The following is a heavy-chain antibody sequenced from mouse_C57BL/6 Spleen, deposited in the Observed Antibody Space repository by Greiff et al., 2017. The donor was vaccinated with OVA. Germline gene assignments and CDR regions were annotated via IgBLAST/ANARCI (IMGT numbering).Heavy chain of an antibody. J-gene: IGHJ3*01. CDR1: GYTFTSYW. D-gene: IGHD1-1*01. CDR3: ARGADYYGSISWFAY. CDR2: IYPGSGST. V-gene: IGHV1-55*01. Sequence: QVQLQQPGAELVKPGASVKMSCKASGYTFTSYWITWVKQRPGQGLEWIGDIYPGSGSTNYNEKFKSKATLTVDTSSSTAYMQLSSLTSEDSAVYYCARGADYYGSISWFAYWGQGTLVTVAA.